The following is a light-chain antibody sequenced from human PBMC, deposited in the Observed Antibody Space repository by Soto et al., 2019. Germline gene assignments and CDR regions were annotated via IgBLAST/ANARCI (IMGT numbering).Light chain of an antibody. CDR3: QQYTNWPSWT. CDR1: QSVNSY. Sequence: EKVMTQSPATLSMSPGERATLSCRASQSVNSYLAWYQQKPGQAPRLLIYGASTRATGIPARFSGSGSGTEFTITISSLQSEDFAVYYCQQYTNWPSWTFGQGTKVEIK. J-gene: IGKJ1*01. CDR2: GAS. V-gene: IGKV3-15*01.